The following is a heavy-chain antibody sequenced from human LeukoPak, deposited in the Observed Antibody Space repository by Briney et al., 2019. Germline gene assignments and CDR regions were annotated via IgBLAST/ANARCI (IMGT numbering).Heavy chain of an antibody. CDR3: ARDRVGVGAPVS. V-gene: IGHV3-7*01. Sequence: GGSLRLSCAASGFTFSNYWMTWVRQAPGKGLEWVANIKQDGIEKYYVDSVKGRFTISRDNAKNSLFLQMDSLSAEDTAVYYCARDRVGVGAPVSWGQGTLVTVSS. J-gene: IGHJ5*02. CDR2: IKQDGIEK. D-gene: IGHD1-26*01. CDR1: GFTFSNYW.